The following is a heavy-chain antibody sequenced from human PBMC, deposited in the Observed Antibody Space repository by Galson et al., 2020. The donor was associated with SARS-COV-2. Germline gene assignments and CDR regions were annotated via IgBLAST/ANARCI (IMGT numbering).Heavy chain of an antibody. V-gene: IGHV3-23*01. Sequence: GESLKISCAASKFNFRDYAMNWLRQAPGKGPEWVSTISAGSGTTFYADSVKGRFTISRDNSKNMLYLQMDSLRVDDTATYYCAKEGEWFGESGWFDPWGQGTRVTVSS. D-gene: IGHD3-10*01. J-gene: IGHJ5*02. CDR3: AKEGEWFGESGWFDP. CDR1: KFNFRDYA. CDR2: ISAGSGTT.